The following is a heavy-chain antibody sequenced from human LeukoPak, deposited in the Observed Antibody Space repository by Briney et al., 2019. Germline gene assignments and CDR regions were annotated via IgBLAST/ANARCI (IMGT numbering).Heavy chain of an antibody. CDR2: ISAYNGNT. CDR3: ARDTYYDILTGYRGSIDY. CDR1: GYTFTSYG. J-gene: IGHJ4*02. V-gene: IGHV1-18*01. D-gene: IGHD3-9*01. Sequence: ASVKVSCRASGYTFTSYGISWVRQAPGQGLEWMGWISAYNGNTNYAQKLQGRVTMTTDTSTSTAYMELRSLRPDDTAVYYCARDTYYDILTGYRGSIDYWGQGTLVTVSS.